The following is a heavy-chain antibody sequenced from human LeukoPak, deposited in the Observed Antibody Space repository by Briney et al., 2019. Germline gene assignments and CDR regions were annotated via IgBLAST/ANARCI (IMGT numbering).Heavy chain of an antibody. D-gene: IGHD3-3*01. Sequence: SETLSLTCSVSGGSVTSGSYYWSWIRQPPGKELEWIGYISYRGSTNYNPSLKSRVTISVDTSKNQFSLKLSSVTAADTAVYYCARHSGKPYDFWSGDYPGYFDYWGQGTLVTVSS. V-gene: IGHV4-61*01. CDR2: ISYRGST. J-gene: IGHJ4*02. CDR3: ARHSGKPYDFWSGDYPGYFDY. CDR1: GGSVTSGSYY.